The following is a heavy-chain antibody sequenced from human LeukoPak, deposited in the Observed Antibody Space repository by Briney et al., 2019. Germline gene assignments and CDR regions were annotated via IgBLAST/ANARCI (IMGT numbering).Heavy chain of an antibody. CDR1: GYTFTGYD. CDR2: MNPNSGNT. V-gene: IGHV1-8*02. CDR3: ARTNYYGSGSYYGIWFDP. D-gene: IGHD3-10*01. J-gene: IGHJ5*02. Sequence: ASVKVSCKASGYTFTGYDINWVRQATGQGLEWMGWMNPNSGNTGYAQKFQGRVTMTRNTSISTAYMELSSLRSEDTAVYYCARTNYYGSGSYYGIWFDPWGQGTLVTVSS.